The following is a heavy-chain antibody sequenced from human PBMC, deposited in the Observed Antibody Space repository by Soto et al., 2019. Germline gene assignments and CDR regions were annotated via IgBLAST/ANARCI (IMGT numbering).Heavy chain of an antibody. J-gene: IGHJ6*02. V-gene: IGHV1-8*01. Sequence: ASVKVSCKASGYTFTSYDINWVRQATGQGLEWMRWMNPNSGNTGYAQKFQGRVTMTRNTSISTAYMELSSLRSEDTAVYYCAGGTLLYYYGSGSYYNVRGMDVWGQGTTVTVSS. CDR3: AGGTLLYYYGSGSYYNVRGMDV. CDR1: GYTFTSYD. CDR2: MNPNSGNT. D-gene: IGHD3-10*01.